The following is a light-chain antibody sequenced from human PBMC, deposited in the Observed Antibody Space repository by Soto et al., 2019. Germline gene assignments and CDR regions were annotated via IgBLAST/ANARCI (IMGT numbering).Light chain of an antibody. J-gene: IGKJ4*01. Sequence: IQLTQSPSSLSASVGDRVTITCRASQGIRNYLAWYQQKPGKAPNLLIYLASTLQRGVPSRFSGSGSGTHCSLTISRLHPEDVATYYGQHLRSIPLTFGGGTKVELK. CDR1: QGIRNY. CDR3: QHLRSIPLT. CDR2: LAS. V-gene: IGKV1-9*01.